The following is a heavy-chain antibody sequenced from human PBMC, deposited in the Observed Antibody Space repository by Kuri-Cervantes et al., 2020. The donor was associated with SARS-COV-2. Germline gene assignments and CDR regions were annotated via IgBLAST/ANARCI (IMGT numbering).Heavy chain of an antibody. V-gene: IGHV1-18*01. Sequence: ASVKVSCKASGYTFTSYGISWVRQAPGQGLEWMGWISAYNGNTNYAQKLQGRVAMTTDTSTSTAYMELRSLRSDDTAVYYCARGAWFGELLGLFDYWGQGTLVTVSS. CDR3: ARGAWFGELLGLFDY. CDR1: GYTFTSYG. CDR2: ISAYNGNT. J-gene: IGHJ4*02. D-gene: IGHD3-10*01.